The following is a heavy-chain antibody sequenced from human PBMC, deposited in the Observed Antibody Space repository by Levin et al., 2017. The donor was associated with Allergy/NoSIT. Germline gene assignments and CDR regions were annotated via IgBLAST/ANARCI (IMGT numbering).Heavy chain of an antibody. CDR2: IYPGDSDT. CDR3: ARRGTRDYYYYMDV. J-gene: IGHJ6*03. D-gene: IGHD1-1*01. V-gene: IGHV5-51*01. Sequence: GGSLRLSCQGSGYSFTSYWIGWVRQMPGKGLEWMGIIYPGDSDTRYSPSFQGQVTTSADQSIRTAYLQWSSLKASDTAIYYCARRGTRDYYYYMDVWGKGTTVTVSS. CDR1: GYSFTSYW.